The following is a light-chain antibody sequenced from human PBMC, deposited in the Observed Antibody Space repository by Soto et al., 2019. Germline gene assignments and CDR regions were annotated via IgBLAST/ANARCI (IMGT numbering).Light chain of an antibody. CDR2: HAS. Sequence: EIVLTQYPGTLSLSPGERATLSCRASQSVSSSYLAWHQQKPGQAPRPLIYHASSRATGIPDRFSGSGSGTDFTLTISRLEPEDFAVYYCQQYGSSPKTFGQGTKVDIK. V-gene: IGKV3-20*01. CDR3: QQYGSSPKT. CDR1: QSVSSSY. J-gene: IGKJ1*01.